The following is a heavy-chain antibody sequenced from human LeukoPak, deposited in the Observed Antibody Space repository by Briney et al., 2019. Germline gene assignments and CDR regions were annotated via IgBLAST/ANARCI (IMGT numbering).Heavy chain of an antibody. CDR2: ISSNGGST. CDR1: GFTFSSYA. J-gene: IGHJ4*02. CDR3: VKDGTDYGDFPRDYFDY. V-gene: IGHV3-64D*06. D-gene: IGHD4-17*01. Sequence: GGSLRLSCSASGFTFSSYAMHWVRQAPGKGLEYVSAISSNGGSTYYADSVKGIFTISRDNSKNTLYLQMSSLRAEDTAVYYCVKDGTDYGDFPRDYFDYWGQGTLVTVSS.